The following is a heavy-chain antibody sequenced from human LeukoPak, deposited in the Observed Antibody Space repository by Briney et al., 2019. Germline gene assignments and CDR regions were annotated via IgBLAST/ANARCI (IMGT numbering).Heavy chain of an antibody. D-gene: IGHD3-22*01. V-gene: IGHV3-30*03. CDR2: ISYDGSNE. Sequence: GGSLRLSCAASGFTFSSYGMHWVRQAPGKGLEWVAVISYDGSNEYYADSVKGRFTVSRDNSKNTLYLQMNILRAEDTAVDYGARVGLYCYDSGGDGFDMWGQGTMVTVSS. CDR3: ARVGLYCYDSGGDGFDM. J-gene: IGHJ3*02. CDR1: GFTFSSYG.